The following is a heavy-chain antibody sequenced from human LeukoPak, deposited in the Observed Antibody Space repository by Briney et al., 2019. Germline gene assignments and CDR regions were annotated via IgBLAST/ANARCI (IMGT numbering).Heavy chain of an antibody. V-gene: IGHV1-2*02. D-gene: IGHD2-21*01. CDR3: VSWAGGNSDVASFDY. J-gene: IGHJ4*01. CDR1: GYIFSDYY. Sequence: ASVKDSFKASGYIFSDYYMHWVRQAPGRGFEWMGGISRRSGATKIAEKFRGRVNLTRDTSISTAYVELTNLASDDTAVYYCVSWAGGNSDVASFDYWGKATLAIVSS. CDR2: ISRRSGAT.